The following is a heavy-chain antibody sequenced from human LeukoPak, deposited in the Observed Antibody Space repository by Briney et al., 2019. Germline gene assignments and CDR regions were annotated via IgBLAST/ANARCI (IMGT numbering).Heavy chain of an antibody. Sequence: SETLSLTCTVSGDSISGGDYYWTWIRQHPGKGPEWIGYIYYSGTTYYNPSLKGRVSISVDTSKNQFSLNLTSTTAADTAVYYCMRRRDSSSYYYRPDAFDSWGQGTMVTVSS. CDR1: GDSISGGDYY. CDR3: MRRRDSSSYYYRPDAFDS. V-gene: IGHV4-31*03. D-gene: IGHD3-22*01. J-gene: IGHJ3*02. CDR2: IYYSGTT.